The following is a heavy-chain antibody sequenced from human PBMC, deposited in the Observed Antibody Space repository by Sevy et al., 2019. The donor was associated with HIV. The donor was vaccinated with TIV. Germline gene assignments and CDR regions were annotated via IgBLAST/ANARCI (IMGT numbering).Heavy chain of an antibody. V-gene: IGHV3-21*01. J-gene: IGHJ4*02. CDR2: ISASGSDT. CDR3: ARLSSGWSFDY. D-gene: IGHD6-19*01. CDR1: GFTFSSYS. Sequence: GGSLRLSCAASGFTFSSYSMNWVRQAPGKGLEWVSSISASGSDTYYADSMKGRFTISRDNAKNSLSLQMNSLRVEDTAVYYCARLSSGWSFDYWGQGALVTVSS.